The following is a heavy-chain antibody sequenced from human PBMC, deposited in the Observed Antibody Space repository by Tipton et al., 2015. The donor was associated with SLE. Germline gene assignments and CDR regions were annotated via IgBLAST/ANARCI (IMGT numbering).Heavy chain of an antibody. V-gene: IGHV4-39*01. J-gene: IGHJ6*04. D-gene: IGHD3-22*01. Sequence: TLSLTCTVSGGSIPSPDYFWGWIRQPPGKGMEWIGSLYYRGTTYYSPSPQSRLTSSADTSENQISLRLRSVTAADTAVYFCGRIPYYNTGRYSNDVWGKGTTVTVSS. CDR2: LYYRGTT. CDR1: GGSIPSPDYF. CDR3: GRIPYYNTGRYSNDV.